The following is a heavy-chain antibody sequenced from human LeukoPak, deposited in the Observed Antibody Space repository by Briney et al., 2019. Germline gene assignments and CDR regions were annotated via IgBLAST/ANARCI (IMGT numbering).Heavy chain of an antibody. J-gene: IGHJ4*02. CDR3: AGVRSNYYGSGSYYY. D-gene: IGHD3-10*01. Sequence: SGTLSLTCAVYGGSISSSNWWSWVRQPPGKGLEWIGEIYHSGSTNYNPSLKSRVTISVDKSKNQFSLKLSSVTAADTAVYYCAGVRSNYYGSGSYYYWGQGTLVTVSS. CDR1: GGSISSSNW. V-gene: IGHV4-4*02. CDR2: IYHSGST.